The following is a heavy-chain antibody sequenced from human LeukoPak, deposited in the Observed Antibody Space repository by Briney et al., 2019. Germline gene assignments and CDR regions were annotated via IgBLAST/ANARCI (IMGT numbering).Heavy chain of an antibody. CDR2: MNPNSGNT. D-gene: IGHD3-10*01. CDR1: GYTFTSYD. Sequence: ASVKVSCKASGYTFTSYDINWVRQATGQGLEWMGWMNPNSGNTGYVQKFQGRVTMTRNTSISTAYMELSSLRSEDTAVYYCARHVYYYGSGSYYNVPNWFDPWGQGTLVTVSS. CDR3: ARHVYYYGSGSYYNVPNWFDP. V-gene: IGHV1-8*01. J-gene: IGHJ5*02.